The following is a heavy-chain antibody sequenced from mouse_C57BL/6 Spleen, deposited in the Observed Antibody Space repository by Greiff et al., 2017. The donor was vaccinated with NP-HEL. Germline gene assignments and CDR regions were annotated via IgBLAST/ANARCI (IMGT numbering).Heavy chain of an antibody. CDR3: AGPHGVYGSSLYYFDY. CDR1: GYTFTSYW. V-gene: IGHV1-72*01. D-gene: IGHD1-1*01. Sequence: QVQLQQPGAKLVKTGASVKLSCKASGYTFTSYWMHWVKQRPGRGLEWIGRIDPTSGGTKYNEKFKSKATLTVDKPSSTAYMQLSSLTSEDSAVYYCAGPHGVYGSSLYYFDYWGQGTTLTVSS. CDR2: IDPTSGGT. J-gene: IGHJ2*01.